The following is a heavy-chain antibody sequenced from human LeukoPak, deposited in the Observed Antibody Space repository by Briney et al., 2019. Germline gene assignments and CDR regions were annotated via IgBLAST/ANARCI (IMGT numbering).Heavy chain of an antibody. Sequence: SETLSLTCTVSGGSISSGDYYWSWIRQPPGQGLEWIGYIYYSGSTYYNPSLKSRVTISVDTSKNQFSLKLSSVTAADTAVYYCARRRRGYSGYLAYWGQGTLVTVSS. CDR3: ARRRRGYSGYLAY. J-gene: IGHJ4*02. D-gene: IGHD5-12*01. CDR2: IYYSGST. CDR1: GGSISSGDYY. V-gene: IGHV4-30-4*01.